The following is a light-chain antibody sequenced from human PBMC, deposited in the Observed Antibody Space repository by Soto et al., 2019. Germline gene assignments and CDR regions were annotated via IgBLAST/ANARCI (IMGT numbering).Light chain of an antibody. CDR2: GVS. J-gene: IGKJ1*01. Sequence: GDRVTMPCLARQNIRTSLTWYQHKPGKAPTRRMFGVSNLESGVPSRFGGSGSGTEFTLTVISLHSVDFATYSCQQYDYSRTCGQGTRWIS. V-gene: IGKV1-5*01. CDR3: QQYDYSRT. CDR1: QNIRTS.